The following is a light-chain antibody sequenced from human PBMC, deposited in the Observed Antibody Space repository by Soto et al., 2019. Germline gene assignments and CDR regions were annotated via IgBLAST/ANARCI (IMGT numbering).Light chain of an antibody. CDR1: SSDVGDNY. J-gene: IGLJ2*01. V-gene: IGLV2-8*01. CDR3: SSYTGSGTLI. CDR2: EVS. Sequence: QSALTQPPSASGSPGQSVTISCTGTSSDVGDNYVSWYQQHLGKAPKLIIYEVSQRPSGVPDRFSGSKSGNTASLTVSGLQTEDEADYFCSSYTGSGTLIFGGGTKLTVL.